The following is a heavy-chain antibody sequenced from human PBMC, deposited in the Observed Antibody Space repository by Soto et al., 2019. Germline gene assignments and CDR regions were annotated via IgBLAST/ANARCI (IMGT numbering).Heavy chain of an antibody. CDR3: AKDAITMVRGVISYYGMDV. Sequence: HPGGSLRLSCGASRLSFSDYDMNWVRQAPGKGLEWVSGISWNSGSIGYADSVKGRFTISRDNAKNSLYLQMNSLRAEDTALYYCAKDAITMVRGVISYYGMDVWGQGTTVTVSS. CDR2: ISWNSGSI. D-gene: IGHD3-10*01. V-gene: IGHV3-9*01. CDR1: RLSFSDYD. J-gene: IGHJ6*02.